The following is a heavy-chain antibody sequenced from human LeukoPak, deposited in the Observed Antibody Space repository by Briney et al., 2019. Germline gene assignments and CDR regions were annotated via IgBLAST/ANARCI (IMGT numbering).Heavy chain of an antibody. Sequence: GGSLRLSCAVSGFTLCNDWMLWVRRAPGKGLVWVSRISSDGTTTNYADSVKGRFTISRDNAKNTLYLQMDSLRAEDTAVYYCAGRWSFDYWGQGTLVTVSS. CDR3: AGRWSFDY. J-gene: IGHJ4*02. CDR1: GFTLCNDW. CDR2: ISSDGTTT. D-gene: IGHD2-15*01. V-gene: IGHV3-74*01.